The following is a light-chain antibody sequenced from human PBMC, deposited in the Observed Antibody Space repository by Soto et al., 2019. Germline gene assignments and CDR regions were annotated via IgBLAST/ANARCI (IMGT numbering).Light chain of an antibody. Sequence: EIVLTQSPGTLSLSPGERATLSCRASQSVSSSYLAWYQQKPGQAPRLLIYGASSRVTGIPDRFSGSGSGTYFTITISRLEPEDFAVYCGQQYGSSLMYNFGRGTKLEIK. CDR1: QSVSSSY. V-gene: IGKV3-20*01. CDR2: GAS. CDR3: QQYGSSLMYN. J-gene: IGKJ2*01.